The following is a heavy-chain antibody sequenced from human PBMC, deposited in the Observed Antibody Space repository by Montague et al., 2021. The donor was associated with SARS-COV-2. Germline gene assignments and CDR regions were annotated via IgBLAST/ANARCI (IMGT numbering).Heavy chain of an antibody. D-gene: IGHD5-24*01. CDR1: GFTFSSYW. V-gene: IGHV3-74*01. Sequence: SLRLSCAASGFTFSSYWMHWVRQAPGKGLVWVSCINSDGSITTYADSVRGRFTISRDNAKNTVYMQMNSLRAEDMAVYYCVRPPRGGYNYPFDYWGLGTLVTVSS. J-gene: IGHJ4*02. CDR3: VRPPRGGYNYPFDY. CDR2: INSDGSIT.